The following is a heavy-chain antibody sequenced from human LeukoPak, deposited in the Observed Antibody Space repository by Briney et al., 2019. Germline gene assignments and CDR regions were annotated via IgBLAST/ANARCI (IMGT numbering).Heavy chain of an antibody. V-gene: IGHV3-13*01. J-gene: IGHJ3*02. CDR1: GFTFSSYD. CDR3: ARPLPFYESAGGGAFDI. Sequence: PGGSLRLSCAASGFTFSSYDMHWVRQVTGKGLEWVSGIDTAGDTYFPGSVKGRITISRENAKNSFYLQMNSRRAGDTAVYYCARPLPFYESAGGGAFDIWGQGTMVTVSS. CDR2: IDTAGDT. D-gene: IGHD3-22*01.